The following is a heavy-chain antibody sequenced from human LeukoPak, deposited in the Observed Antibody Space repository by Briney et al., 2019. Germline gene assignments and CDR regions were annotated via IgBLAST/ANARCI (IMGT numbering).Heavy chain of an antibody. CDR3: ARLLIWFGESDY. V-gene: IGHV4-59*08. CDR1: GGSISSYY. CDR2: IYYSGST. Sequence: SETLSLTCTVSGGSISSYYWSWIRQPPGKGLEWIGYIYYSGSTNYNPSLKSRVTISLDTSKNQFSLKLSSVTAADTAVYYCARLLIWFGESDYWGQGTLVTVSS. J-gene: IGHJ4*02. D-gene: IGHD3-10*01.